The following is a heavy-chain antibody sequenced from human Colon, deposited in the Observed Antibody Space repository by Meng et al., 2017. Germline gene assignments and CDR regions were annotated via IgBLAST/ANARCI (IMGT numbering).Heavy chain of an antibody. V-gene: IGHV3-11*01. CDR1: GFTFSDSY. D-gene: IGHD6-19*01. J-gene: IGHJ4*02. CDR2: SHGNTV. Sequence: QGQLVESGGGLVEPGGSLRLSCAASGFTFSDSYMNWIRQAPGKGLEWVSYSHGNTVYYADSVKGRFTISRDNAKNSLYLQMNSLRAGDTAVYYCARGWLANWGQGTLVTVSS. CDR3: ARGWLAN.